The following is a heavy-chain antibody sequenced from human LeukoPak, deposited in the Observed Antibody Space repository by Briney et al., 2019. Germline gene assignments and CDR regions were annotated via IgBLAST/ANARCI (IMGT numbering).Heavy chain of an antibody. CDR2: INPNSGGT. CDR3: TRDDYSNGRAFDY. D-gene: IGHD4-11*01. V-gene: IGHV1-2*02. J-gene: IGHJ4*02. Sequence: ASVKVSCKASEYTFTGYYMHWVRQAPGQGLEWMGWINPNSGGTNYAQKFQGRVTMTRDTSISTAYMELSRLRSDDTAVYYCTRDDYSNGRAFDYWGQGTLVTVSS. CDR1: EYTFTGYY.